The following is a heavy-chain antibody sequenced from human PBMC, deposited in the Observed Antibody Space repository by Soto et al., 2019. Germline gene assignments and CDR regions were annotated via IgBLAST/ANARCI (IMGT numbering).Heavy chain of an antibody. CDR1: GFTFISYS. Sequence: EVQLVESGGGLVQPGGSLRLCCAASGFTFISYSMNWVRQAPGKGLEWVSYISSSGSTIYYADSVRGRFTISRDNAKNSLYLQLNSLRGEDTAVYYCARDSYGGYDGDYSGQGTLVTVSS. CDR2: ISSSGSTI. D-gene: IGHD5-12*01. CDR3: ARDSYGGYDGDY. V-gene: IGHV3-48*01. J-gene: IGHJ4*02.